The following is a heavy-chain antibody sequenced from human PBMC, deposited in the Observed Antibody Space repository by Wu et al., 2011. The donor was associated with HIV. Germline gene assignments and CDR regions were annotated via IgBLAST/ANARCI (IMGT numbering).Heavy chain of an antibody. CDR1: GYTFSSYG. Sequence: QVQLVQSGAEVKKPGASVKVSCKVSGYTFSSYGISWVRQAPGQGLEWMAWISTYNGNTNYAQNFQGRVTMTTDTSTSTAYMELRSLRSDDTAVYFCARDPPGYPYFFDYWGQGTWSPSPQ. D-gene: IGHD5-12*01. CDR3: ARDPPGYPYFFDY. J-gene: IGHJ4*02. V-gene: IGHV1-18*01. CDR2: ISTYNGNT.